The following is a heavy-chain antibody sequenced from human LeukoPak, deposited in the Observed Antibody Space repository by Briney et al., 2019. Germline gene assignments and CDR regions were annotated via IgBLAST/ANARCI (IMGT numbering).Heavy chain of an antibody. CDR3: ASIYGSGNDFDY. D-gene: IGHD3-10*01. J-gene: IGHJ4*02. CDR2: INPNSGGA. CDR1: GYTLTGYY. Sequence: ASVKVSCKASGYTLTGYYMHWVRQAPGQGLEWMGWINPNSGGANYAQKFQGRVTMTRDTSISTAYMELSRLRSDDTAVYYCASIYGSGNDFDYWGQGTLVTVSS. V-gene: IGHV1-2*02.